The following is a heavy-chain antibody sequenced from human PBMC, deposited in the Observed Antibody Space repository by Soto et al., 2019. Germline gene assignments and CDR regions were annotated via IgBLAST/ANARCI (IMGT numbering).Heavy chain of an antibody. J-gene: IGHJ4*02. CDR3: ARAPGGRNGYNRFDY. D-gene: IGHD5-12*01. CDR1: GYIFSDYW. V-gene: IGHV5-51*01. CDR2: VYPSDSDT. Sequence: GESLKISCKGSGYIFSDYWIGWVRQMPEKGLEWMGIVYPSDSDTRYSPSFQGQVTISADKSITTAYLQRDSLKASDTAIYYCARAPGGRNGYNRFDYWGQGTLVTVSS.